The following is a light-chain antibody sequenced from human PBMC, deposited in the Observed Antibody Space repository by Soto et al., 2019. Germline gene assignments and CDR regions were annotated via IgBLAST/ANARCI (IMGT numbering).Light chain of an antibody. J-gene: IGKJ1*01. Sequence: EVVLTPSPATLSLSPGERGTISCMASQSVSSYLAWYQQKPGQAPRLLMYEASNRPTGIPARFSGGGSGTDFTLTISSLEPEDFAVYYCQQRSDWPLTFGQGTKVDI. CDR2: EAS. V-gene: IGKV3-11*01. CDR1: QSVSSY. CDR3: QQRSDWPLT.